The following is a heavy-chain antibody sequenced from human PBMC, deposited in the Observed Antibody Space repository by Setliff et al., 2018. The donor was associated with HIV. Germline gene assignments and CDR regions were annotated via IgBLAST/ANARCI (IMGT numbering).Heavy chain of an antibody. V-gene: IGHV1-46*01. CDR1: GYTFPSFY. J-gene: IGHJ4*02. CDR2: INPTSGNT. CDR3: AIRPYYFDNNIS. D-gene: IGHD3-22*01. Sequence: ASVKVSCKASGYTFPSFYVHWVRQAPGQGLEWMGIINPTSGNTTYAQNFQGRVTLTRDTSTSTVYMELSRLKSEDTAVYYCAIRPYYFDNNISWGQGTLVTVSS.